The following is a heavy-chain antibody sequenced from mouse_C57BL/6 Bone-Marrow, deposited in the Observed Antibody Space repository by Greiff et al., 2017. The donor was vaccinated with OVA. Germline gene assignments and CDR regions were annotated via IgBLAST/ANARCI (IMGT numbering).Heavy chain of an antibody. V-gene: IGHV2-4*01. CDR2: IWSGGST. Sequence: QVQLKQSGPGLVQPSQRLSITCTVSGFSLTSYGVHWVRQPPGKGLEWLGVIWSGGSTDYNAAFISRLSISKDNSKSQVFFKMNSLQADDTAIYYCAKYYYGSSWGFYYAMDYWGQGTSVTVSS. J-gene: IGHJ4*01. CDR3: AKYYYGSSWGFYYAMDY. CDR1: GFSLTSYG. D-gene: IGHD1-1*01.